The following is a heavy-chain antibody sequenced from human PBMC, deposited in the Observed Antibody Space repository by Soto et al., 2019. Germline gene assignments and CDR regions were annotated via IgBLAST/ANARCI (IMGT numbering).Heavy chain of an antibody. D-gene: IGHD3-10*01. CDR3: ARGHHPGSWLIDY. CDR1: GYTFTGHS. J-gene: IGHJ4*02. V-gene: IGHV1-3*01. Sequence: QVQLVQSGAEVKKPGASVKVSCKPSGYTFTGHSMHWVRQAPGQRPEWMGCINGDSDDTRYSQTFQHRVTINKDTSASTGYMELRSLRFEDTAVYYCARGHHPGSWLIDYWGQGTQVTVSS. CDR2: INGDSDDT.